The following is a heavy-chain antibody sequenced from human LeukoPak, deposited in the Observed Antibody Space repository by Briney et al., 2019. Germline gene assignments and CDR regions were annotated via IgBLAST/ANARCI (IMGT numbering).Heavy chain of an antibody. J-gene: IGHJ4*02. CDR3: ARGQQWLAKFDY. CDR2: TNHSGST. CDR1: GGSFSGYY. D-gene: IGHD6-19*01. Sequence: SETLSLTCAVYGGSFSGYYWSWIRQPPGKGLEWIGETNHSGSTNYNPSLKSRVTISVDTSKNQFSLKLSSVTAADTAVYYCARGQQWLAKFDYWGQGTLVTVSS. V-gene: IGHV4-34*01.